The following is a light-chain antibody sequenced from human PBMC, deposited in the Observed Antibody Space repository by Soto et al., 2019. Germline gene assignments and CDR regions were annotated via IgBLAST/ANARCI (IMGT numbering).Light chain of an antibody. CDR3: QQYGSSPRYT. J-gene: IGKJ2*01. CDR1: QSVSSSY. Sequence: VMTQSTPTLSVSPGEGVTLSCRASQSVSSSYLAWYQQKPGQAPRLLIYGASSRATGIPDRFSGSGSGTDFTLTISRLEPEDFAVYYCQQYGSSPRYTFGQGTKLEIK. CDR2: GAS. V-gene: IGKV3-20*01.